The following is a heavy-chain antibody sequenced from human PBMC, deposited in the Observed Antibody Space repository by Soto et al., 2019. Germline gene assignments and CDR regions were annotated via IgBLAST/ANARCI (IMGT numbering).Heavy chain of an antibody. V-gene: IGHV4-30-2*01. D-gene: IGHD3-22*01. J-gene: IGHJ3*02. CDR1: GGSIGGAGYS. Sequence: PSETLSLTGAVSGGSIGGAGYSWSWIRQPPGGGLDWIGYIYESGSFLYNPSLKTRLTISLCWSYKQFSLTLNSVTAADTAVYYCARAGGITMTGVALTDSFDIWGQGTMVTASS. CDR2: IYESGSF. CDR3: ARAGGITMTGVALTDSFDI.